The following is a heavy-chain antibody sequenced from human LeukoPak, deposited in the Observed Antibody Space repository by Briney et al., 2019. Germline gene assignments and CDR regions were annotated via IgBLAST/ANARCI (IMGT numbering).Heavy chain of an antibody. D-gene: IGHD3-9*01. CDR2: ISSTSSYI. J-gene: IGHJ4*02. CDR1: GFTFSSY. CDR3: ARGQSRYFDWYLGFFDY. V-gene: IGHV3-21*01. Sequence: GGSLRLSCAASGFTFSSYMNWVRQAPGKGLEWVSSISSTSSYIYYADSVKGRFTISRDNAKNSLYLQMNSLRADDTAVYYCARGQSRYFDWYLGFFDYWGQGTLSPSPQ.